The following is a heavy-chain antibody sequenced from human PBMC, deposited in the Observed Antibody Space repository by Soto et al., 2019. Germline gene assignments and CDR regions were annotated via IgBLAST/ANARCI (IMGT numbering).Heavy chain of an antibody. J-gene: IGHJ6*02. V-gene: IGHV1-46*01. CDR2: INPSGGST. CDR1: GYTFTSYY. CDR3: ARDKDTRVGQWLVPHPGILQYYGMDV. Sequence: VASVKVSCKASGYTFTSYYMHWVRQAPGQGLEWMGIINPSGGSTSYAQKFQGRVTMTRDTSTSTVYMELSSLRSEDTAVYYCARDKDTRVGQWLVPHPGILQYYGMDVWGQGTTVTVSS. D-gene: IGHD6-19*01.